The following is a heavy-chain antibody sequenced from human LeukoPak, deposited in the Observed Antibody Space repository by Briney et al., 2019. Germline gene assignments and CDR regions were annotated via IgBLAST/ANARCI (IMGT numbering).Heavy chain of an antibody. D-gene: IGHD5-18*01. CDR2: INPNSGGT. CDR3: ARAKGRGYSYVVWVY. Sequence: ASVKVSCKASGYTFTSYYMHWVRQAPGQGLEWMGWINPNSGGTNYAQKFQGRVTMTRDTSISTAYMELSRLRSDDTAVYYCARAKGRGYSYVVWVYWGQGTLVTVSS. V-gene: IGHV1-2*02. CDR1: GYTFTSYY. J-gene: IGHJ4*02.